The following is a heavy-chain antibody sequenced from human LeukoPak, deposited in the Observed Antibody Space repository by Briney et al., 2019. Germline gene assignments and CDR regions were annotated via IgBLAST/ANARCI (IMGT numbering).Heavy chain of an antibody. CDR2: IYYSGST. Sequence: SETLSLTCTVSGDSISTYYWSWIRQPPGKGLEWIGYIYYSGSTNYNPSLKSRITISVDTSKNQFSLKLSSVIAADTAVYYCARVRYSSGWYLADYWGQGTLVTVSS. V-gene: IGHV4-59*01. D-gene: IGHD6-19*01. CDR3: ARVRYSSGWYLADY. CDR1: GDSISTYY. J-gene: IGHJ4*02.